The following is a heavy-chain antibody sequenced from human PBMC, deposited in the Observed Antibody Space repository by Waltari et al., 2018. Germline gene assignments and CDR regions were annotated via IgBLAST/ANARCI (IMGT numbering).Heavy chain of an antibody. CDR2: MRGRGGNT. Sequence: EVQLLESGGGLVQPGGSLRLSCAASGFTFSSYAMSWVRQAPGKGWEWVSAMRGRGGNTYYADSVKGRFTISRDNSKNTLYLQMNSLRAEDTAVYYCAKTLLDYWGQGTLVTVSS. CDR1: GFTFSSYA. CDR3: AKTLLDY. V-gene: IGHV3-23*01. J-gene: IGHJ4*02.